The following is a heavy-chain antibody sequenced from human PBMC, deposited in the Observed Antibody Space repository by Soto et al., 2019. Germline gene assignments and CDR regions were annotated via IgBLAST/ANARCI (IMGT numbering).Heavy chain of an antibody. Sequence: PGGSLRLSCAASGFTFSSYSMNWVRQAPGKGLEWVSSISSSSSYIYYADSVKGRFTISRDNAKNSLYLQMNSLRAEDTAVYYCARARPDDYYCGMDVWGQGTTVTVSS. CDR3: ARARPDDYYCGMDV. D-gene: IGHD6-6*01. CDR2: ISSSSSYI. CDR1: GFTFSSYS. J-gene: IGHJ6*02. V-gene: IGHV3-21*01.